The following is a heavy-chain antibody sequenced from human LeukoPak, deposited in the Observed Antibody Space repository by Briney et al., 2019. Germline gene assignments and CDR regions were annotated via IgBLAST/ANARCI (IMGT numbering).Heavy chain of an antibody. V-gene: IGHV3-23*01. Sequence: GGSLRLSCAASGFTFSNYAMSWIRQAPGKGLEWVSTVSGSASNTYYADSVKSRCTISRDNSKNTLYLQMNSLGADDTAVYYCAKGFQTYGELSFDGWGQGTLVAVSS. D-gene: IGHD4-17*01. J-gene: IGHJ4*02. CDR3: AKGFQTYGELSFDG. CDR2: VSGSASNT. CDR1: GFTFSNYA.